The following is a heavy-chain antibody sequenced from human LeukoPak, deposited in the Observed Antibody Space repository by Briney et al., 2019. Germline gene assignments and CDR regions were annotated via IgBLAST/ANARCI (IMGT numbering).Heavy chain of an antibody. V-gene: IGHV1-8*02. CDR3: ARGRCDGNSCYSNP. CDR2: MNPNSGNT. Sequence: ASVKVSCKASGGTFSSYAISWVRQAPGQGLEWMGWMNPNSGNTGYAQNFQGRVTMTRDTSISTAYMELSSLRSEDTAVYYCARGRCDGNSCYSNPWGQGTLVTVSS. J-gene: IGHJ5*02. CDR1: GGTFSSYA. D-gene: IGHD2-15*01.